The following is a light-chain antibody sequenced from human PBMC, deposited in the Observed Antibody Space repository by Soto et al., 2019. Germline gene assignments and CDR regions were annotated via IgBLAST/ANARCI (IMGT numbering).Light chain of an antibody. CDR3: QSYDSSLSVLYV. V-gene: IGLV1-40*01. Sequence: QSALTQPPSVSGAPGQRVTISCTGGSSNIGAGYDVHWYQQLPGTAPKLLIYGNSNRPSGVPDRFSGSKSGTSASLAITGLQAEDEADYYCQSYDSSLSVLYVFGTGTKVTVL. J-gene: IGLJ1*01. CDR1: SSNIGAGYD. CDR2: GNS.